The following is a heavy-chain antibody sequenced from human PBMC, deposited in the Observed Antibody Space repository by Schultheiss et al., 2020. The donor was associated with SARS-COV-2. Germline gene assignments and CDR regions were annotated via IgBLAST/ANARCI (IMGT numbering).Heavy chain of an antibody. CDR3: ARAGPTVTTPVGY. V-gene: IGHV4-34*01. CDR1: GGSFSGYY. D-gene: IGHD4-17*01. J-gene: IGHJ4*02. CDR2: INHSGST. Sequence: SETLSLTCAVYGGSFSGYYWSWIRQPPGKGLEWIGEINHSGSTNYNPSLKSRVTISVDTSKNQFSLKLSSVTAADTAVYYCARAGPTVTTPVGYWGQGTLVTGSS.